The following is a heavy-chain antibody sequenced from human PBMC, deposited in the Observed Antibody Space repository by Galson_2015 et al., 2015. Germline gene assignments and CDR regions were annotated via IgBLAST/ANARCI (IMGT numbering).Heavy chain of an antibody. CDR3: ARISRDWNDFDY. J-gene: IGHJ4*02. CDR2: IDWDDDK. V-gene: IGHV2-70*04. D-gene: IGHD1-1*01. Sequence: PALVKPTQTLTLTCTFSGFSLRTSGMRVSWIRQPPGKALEWLARIDWDDDKFYSTSLKTRLTISKDTSKNQVVLTMTNMDPVDTATYYCARISRDWNDFDYWGQGTLVTVSS. CDR1: GFSLRTSGMR.